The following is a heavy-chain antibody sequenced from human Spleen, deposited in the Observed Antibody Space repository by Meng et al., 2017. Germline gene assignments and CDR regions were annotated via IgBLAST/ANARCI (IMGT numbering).Heavy chain of an antibody. CDR2: ISSTSSYT. Sequence: GESLKISCAASGFSFSDCSMNWVRQAPGKGLEWVSTISSTSSYTYYTDSVKGRFSISRDNAKNSVYLQMNRLRVEDTAVYFCARDFYSMVRGGRFDYWGQGMLVTVSS. CDR1: GFSFSDCS. J-gene: IGHJ4*02. V-gene: IGHV3-21*06. CDR3: ARDFYSMVRGGRFDY. D-gene: IGHD3-10*01.